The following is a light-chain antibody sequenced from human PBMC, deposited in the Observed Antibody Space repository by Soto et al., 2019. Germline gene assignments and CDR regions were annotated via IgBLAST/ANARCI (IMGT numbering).Light chain of an antibody. CDR1: SSDVGGYNY. CDR3: SSYTSSSTGLYV. CDR2: EVS. Sequence: QSALTQPASVSGSPGQSITISCTGTSSDVGGYNYVSWYQQHPGKAPKLMIYEVSNRPSGVSNRFSGSKSGNTASLTISGLQAEDEAEYYCSSYTSSSTGLYVFGTGTKLTVL. V-gene: IGLV2-14*01. J-gene: IGLJ1*01.